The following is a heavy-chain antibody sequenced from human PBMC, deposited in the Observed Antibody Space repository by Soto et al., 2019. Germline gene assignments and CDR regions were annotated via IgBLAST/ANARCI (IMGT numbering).Heavy chain of an antibody. D-gene: IGHD5-18*01. CDR2: IFSSGRT. V-gene: IGHV4-39*01. Sequence: SETLSLTCTVSGGSISKTNFYWGWVRQPPGKGLEWIANIFSSGRTHYNPSLKSRVTISVDTSRDQFSLKLSSVTAADTAVYFCARPVYVDTSMGIQFNWFDPWGPGTLVTVSS. CDR1: GGSISKTNFY. J-gene: IGHJ5*02. CDR3: ARPVYVDTSMGIQFNWFDP.